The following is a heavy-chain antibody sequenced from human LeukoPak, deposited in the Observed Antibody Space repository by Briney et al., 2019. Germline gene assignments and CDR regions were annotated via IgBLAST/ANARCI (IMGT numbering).Heavy chain of an antibody. D-gene: IGHD6-13*01. J-gene: IGHJ4*02. CDR2: ITYSGRT. Sequence: SETLSLTCAVSGYSINSGYFWCWIRQPPGKGLEWIGIITYSGRTYYNPSLKSRVTISVDTSKNQFSLSLSSVTAADTAVYYCARDHSSRSFDYWGQGTLVTVSS. V-gene: IGHV4-38-2*02. CDR3: ARDHSSRSFDY. CDR1: GYSINSGYF.